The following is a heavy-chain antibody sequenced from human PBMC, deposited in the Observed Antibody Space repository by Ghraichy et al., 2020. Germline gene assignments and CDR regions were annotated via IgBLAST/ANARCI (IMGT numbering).Heavy chain of an antibody. Sequence: SGPTLVKPTQTLTLTCTFSGFSLSATGVGVGWIRQPPGKALEWLALIYWDDDKRYSPSLKNRLTVSKDTSRNQVVLTMTNMDPVDTATYYCAQAFCGGDCRSRYYYGLDVWGQGTTVTVSS. D-gene: IGHD2-21*02. CDR3: AQAFCGGDCRSRYYYGLDV. J-gene: IGHJ6*02. CDR2: IYWDDDK. CDR1: GFSLSATGVG. V-gene: IGHV2-5*02.